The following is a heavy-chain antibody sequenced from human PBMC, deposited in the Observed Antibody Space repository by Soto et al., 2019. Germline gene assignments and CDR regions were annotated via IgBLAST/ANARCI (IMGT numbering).Heavy chain of an antibody. J-gene: IGHJ3*02. Sequence: QVHLVQSGAEVKKPGASVKVSCKSSGHTFNVYYLHWVRQAPGSGLEWMGKINPNRGDTTYSQRFHGRVTMTSEPSITTAYMDLTKLTSDDTAVYYCALERQLNSPADAFDIWGQGTVVTVSS. CDR1: GHTFNVYY. CDR2: INPNRGDT. V-gene: IGHV1-2*02. D-gene: IGHD1-1*01. CDR3: ALERQLNSPADAFDI.